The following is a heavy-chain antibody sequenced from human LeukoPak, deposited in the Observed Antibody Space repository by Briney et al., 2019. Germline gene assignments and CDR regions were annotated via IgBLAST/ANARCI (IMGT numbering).Heavy chain of an antibody. CDR2: INHSGST. J-gene: IGHJ4*02. Sequence: PSETLSLTCAVYGGSFSGYYWSWIRQPPGKGLEWIGEINHSGSTNYNPSLKSRVTISVDTSKNQFSLKLSSVTAADTAVYYCARGSWDYVWGSYRYPTLFDYWGQGTLVTVSS. D-gene: IGHD3-16*02. CDR1: GGSFSGYY. V-gene: IGHV4-34*01. CDR3: ARGSWDYVWGSYRYPTLFDY.